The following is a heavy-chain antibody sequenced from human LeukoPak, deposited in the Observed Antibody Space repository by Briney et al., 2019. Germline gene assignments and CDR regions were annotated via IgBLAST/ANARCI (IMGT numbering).Heavy chain of an antibody. Sequence: GESLKISCKGSGYIFDNYWIGWVRQMPGKGLEWVAIIFPRDSDIRYSPSFQGQVTVSVDKSNNTAYLQWGSLKASDTAMYCCARRGFTTHDAFDIWGQGTMVTVSS. CDR2: IFPRDSDI. D-gene: IGHD3-10*01. V-gene: IGHV5-51*01. CDR1: GYIFDNYW. CDR3: ARRGFTTHDAFDI. J-gene: IGHJ3*02.